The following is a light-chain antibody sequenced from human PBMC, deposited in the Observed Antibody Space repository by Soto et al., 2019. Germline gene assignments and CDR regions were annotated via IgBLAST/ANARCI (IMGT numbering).Light chain of an antibody. CDR3: SSLTSSITLG. Sequence: QSALTQPPSVSLSPGQTITISCTGTSSDVGTYNHVSWNQQPPGTAPKLMIYKVSDRPSGVSDRFSGSNSGNTDTLSISGLQAEDEADYYCSSLTSSITLGFGTGTKVTVL. CDR2: KVS. J-gene: IGLJ1*01. CDR1: SSDVGTYNH. V-gene: IGLV2-18*02.